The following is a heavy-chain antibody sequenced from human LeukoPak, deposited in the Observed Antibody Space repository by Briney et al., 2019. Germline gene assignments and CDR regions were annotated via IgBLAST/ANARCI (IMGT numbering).Heavy chain of an antibody. D-gene: IGHD3-16*01. J-gene: IGHJ4*02. CDR1: GFTLSSYG. Sequence: PGRSLRLSCAASGFTLSSYGMHWVRQAPGKGLEWVAVIWYDGSNKYYADSVKGRFTISRDNSKNTLYLQMNSLRAEDTAVYYCARASPLGYDYVWGSYSPEHWGQGTLVTVSS. CDR2: IWYDGSNK. CDR3: ARASPLGYDYVWGSYSPEH. V-gene: IGHV3-33*01.